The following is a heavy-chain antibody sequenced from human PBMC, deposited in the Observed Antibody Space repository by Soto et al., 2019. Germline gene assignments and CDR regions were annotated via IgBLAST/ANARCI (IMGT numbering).Heavy chain of an antibody. D-gene: IGHD3-22*01. Sequence: LRRSCGAAGFSFSSYAMSWVRQAPGKGLEWVSAISGSGGSTYYADSVKGRFTISRDNSKNTLYLQMNSLRAEDTAVYYCAKDVPSPAYYYDSSGEDAFGIWRQVTMVTVSS. V-gene: IGHV3-23*01. CDR2: ISGSGGST. CDR3: AKDVPSPAYYYDSSGEDAFGI. CDR1: GFSFSSYA. J-gene: IGHJ3*02.